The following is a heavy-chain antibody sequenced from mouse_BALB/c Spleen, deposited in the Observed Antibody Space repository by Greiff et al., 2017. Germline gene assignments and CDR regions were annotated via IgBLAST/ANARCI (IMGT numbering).Heavy chain of an antibody. CDR3: ARSGYDYDLYAMDY. V-gene: IGHV1S41*01. CDR2: IAPGSGST. D-gene: IGHD2-4*01. CDR1: GYTFTSYW. J-gene: IGHJ4*01. Sequence: DLVKPGASVKLSCKASGYTFTSYWINWIKQRPGQGLEWIGRIAPGSGSTYYNEMFKGKATLTVDTSSSTAYIQLSSLSSEDAAVYFCARSGYDYDLYAMDYWGRGTSVTVSS.